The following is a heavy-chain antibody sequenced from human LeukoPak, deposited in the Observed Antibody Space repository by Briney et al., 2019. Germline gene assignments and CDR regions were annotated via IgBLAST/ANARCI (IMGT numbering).Heavy chain of an antibody. J-gene: IGHJ4*02. CDR2: IYPGDSDT. V-gene: IGHV5-51*01. CDR3: ARQGTYSSLDY. CDR1: GYSFTNYS. D-gene: IGHD1-26*01. Sequence: GESLKISCKGSGYSFTNYSIGWVRQMPGKGLEWMGIIYPGDSDTSYSPSFQGQVTFSADKSISTAYLQWSSLKASDTAIYYCARQGTYSSLDYWGQGTLVTVSS.